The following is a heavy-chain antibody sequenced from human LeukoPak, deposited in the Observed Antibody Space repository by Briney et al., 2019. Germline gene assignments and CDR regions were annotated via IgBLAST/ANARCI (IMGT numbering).Heavy chain of an antibody. J-gene: IGHJ5*02. D-gene: IGHD2-2*01. CDR1: GGSISSYY. V-gene: IGHV4-4*07. CDR2: IYTSGST. Sequence: SETLSLTCTVSGGSISSYYWSWIRQPAGKGLEWIGRIYTSGSTNYNPSLKSRVTISVDRSKNHFSLKLTSLTDADTAFYYCARGGAIAPAAINWFDPWGQGTLVIVSS. CDR3: ARGGAIAPAAINWFDP.